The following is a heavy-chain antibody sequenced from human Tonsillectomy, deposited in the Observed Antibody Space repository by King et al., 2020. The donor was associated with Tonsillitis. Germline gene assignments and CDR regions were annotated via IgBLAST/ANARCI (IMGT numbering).Heavy chain of an antibody. V-gene: IGHV4-59*08. D-gene: IGHD1-26*01. CDR2: IYYSGST. CDR1: GGSISSYY. CDR3: AGPGVGATPLDAFDI. Sequence: VQLQESGPGLVKPSETLSLTCTVSGGSISSYYWSWIRQPPGKGLEWLGYIYYSGSTNYNPSLKSRVTISVDTSKNQFSLKLGSVTAADTAVYYCAGPGVGATPLDAFDIWGQGTMVTVSS. J-gene: IGHJ3*02.